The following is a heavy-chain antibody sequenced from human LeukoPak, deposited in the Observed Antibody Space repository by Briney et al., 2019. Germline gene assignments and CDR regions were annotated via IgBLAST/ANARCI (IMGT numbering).Heavy chain of an antibody. CDR1: GGTFSSYA. CDR2: IIPILGIA. CDR3: ARDEGIAVAAPY. V-gene: IGHV1-69*04. Sequence: SVKVSCKASGGTFSSYAISWVRQAPGQGLEWMGRIIPILGIANYAQKFQGRVTITADKSTSTAYMELSSLRSEDTAVYYCARDEGIAVAAPYWGQGALVTVSS. J-gene: IGHJ4*02. D-gene: IGHD6-19*01.